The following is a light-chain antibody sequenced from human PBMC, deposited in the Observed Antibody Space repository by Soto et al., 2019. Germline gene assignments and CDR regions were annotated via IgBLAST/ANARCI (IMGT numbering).Light chain of an antibody. V-gene: IGLV2-8*01. CDR2: EVN. CDR3: SSYTTSSTLNVV. J-gene: IGLJ2*01. Sequence: QSALTQPPSASGSPGQSVTISCTGTGSDVGGSNYVSWYQQHPGKAPKLIVYEVNKRPSGVPDRFSGSKSGNTASLTISGLQAEDEADYYCSSYTTSSTLNVVFGGGTKLTVL. CDR1: GSDVGGSNY.